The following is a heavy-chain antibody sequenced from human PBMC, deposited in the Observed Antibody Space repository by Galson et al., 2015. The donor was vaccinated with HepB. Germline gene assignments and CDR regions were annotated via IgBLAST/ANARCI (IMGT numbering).Heavy chain of an antibody. D-gene: IGHD6-25*01. CDR2: TYYRSQWYH. Sequence: CAISGDSVSSDSSAWNWIRQSPSRGLEWLGRTYYRSQWYHDYSGSLQSRITINAETSTNQFFLQLDSVTPEDTAVYYRAGDGYLGLVYYFDYWGPGILVTVS. CDR1: GDSVSSDSSA. V-gene: IGHV6-1*01. CDR3: AGDGYLGLVYYFDY. J-gene: IGHJ4*02.